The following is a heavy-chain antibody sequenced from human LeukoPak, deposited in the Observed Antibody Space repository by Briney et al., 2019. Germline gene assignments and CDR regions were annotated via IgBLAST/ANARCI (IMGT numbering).Heavy chain of an antibody. CDR1: GFXFSNYA. D-gene: IGHD1-26*01. V-gene: IGHV3-30-3*01. CDR2: VSYDGSNK. CDR3: ATIGDRRSGELYRIDY. Sequence: GGSLRLSCAASGFXFSNYAIHWVRRAPGKGLEWVVVVSYDGSNKYYADSVKGRFTISRDNFKNTLYLQMNSLRAEDAAVYYCATIGDRRSGELYRIDYWGQGTLVTVSS. J-gene: IGHJ4*02.